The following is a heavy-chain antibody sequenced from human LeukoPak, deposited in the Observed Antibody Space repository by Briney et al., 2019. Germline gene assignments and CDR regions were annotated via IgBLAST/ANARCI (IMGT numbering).Heavy chain of an antibody. Sequence: GGSLRLSWAASGYTFSTYAVHWVRQTPGKGPECVSAISTNGGGTYYANSVKGRFTISRDNSKNTLYLQMGSLRAEDMAVYYCARYCSGVSCYSGYDYWGQGTLVTVSS. J-gene: IGHJ4*02. CDR2: ISTNGGGT. D-gene: IGHD2-15*01. V-gene: IGHV3-64*01. CDR3: ARYCSGVSCYSGYDY. CDR1: GYTFSTYA.